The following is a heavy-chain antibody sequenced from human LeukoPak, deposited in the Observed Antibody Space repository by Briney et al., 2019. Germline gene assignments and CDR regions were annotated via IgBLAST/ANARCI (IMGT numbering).Heavy chain of an antibody. CDR2: IYPGDSDT. J-gene: IGHJ4*02. V-gene: IGHV5-51*01. CDR1: GYSFPSYW. Sequence: GESLKISCKGSGYSFPSYWIGWVRQMPGKGLEWMAIIYPGDSDTRYSPSFQGLVTISADKSISTAYLQWSSLKASDTAMYFCARRDGSGSPHFDYWGQGTLVTVSS. CDR3: ARRDGSGSPHFDY. D-gene: IGHD3-10*01.